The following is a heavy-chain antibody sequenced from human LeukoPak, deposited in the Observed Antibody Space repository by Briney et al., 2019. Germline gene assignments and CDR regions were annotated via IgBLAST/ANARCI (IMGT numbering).Heavy chain of an antibody. CDR1: GGSFSGYY. J-gene: IGHJ4*02. CDR2: INHSGST. V-gene: IGHV4-34*01. CDR3: ARGPLSYDYVWGSYRYTSPFDY. Sequence: SETLSLTCAVYGGSFSGYYWSWIRQPPGKGLEWLGEINHSGSTNYNPSLKSRVTISVDTSKNQFSLKLSSVTAADTAVYYCARGPLSYDYVWGSYRYTSPFDYWGQGTLVTVSS. D-gene: IGHD3-16*02.